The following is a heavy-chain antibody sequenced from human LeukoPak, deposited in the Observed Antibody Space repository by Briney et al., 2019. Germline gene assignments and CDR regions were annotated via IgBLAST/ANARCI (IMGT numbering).Heavy chain of an antibody. V-gene: IGHV4-59*01. J-gene: IGHJ3*02. CDR1: GGSISSYY. CDR3: AREMAGRYDAFDI. CDR2: IYYSGST. D-gene: IGHD6-19*01. Sequence: SETLSLTCTVSGGSISSYYWSWIRQPPGKGLEWIGYIYYSGSTNYNPSLKSRVTISVDTSKNQFSLKLSSVTAADTAVYYCAREMAGRYDAFDIWGQGTMVTVSS.